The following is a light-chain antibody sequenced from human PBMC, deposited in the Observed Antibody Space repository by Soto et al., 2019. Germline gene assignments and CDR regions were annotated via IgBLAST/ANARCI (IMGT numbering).Light chain of an antibody. J-gene: IGKJ3*01. Sequence: DFQLTQSPSFLSASVGDRVTITCRASEDISSYLAWYQQKPGKAPKLLISGTSTLQSGVPSTFSGSGSGTEFTLTISSQQSEDFATYFCQRLNSYPFPFGPGTTVDLK. CDR1: EDISSY. CDR3: QRLNSYPFP. V-gene: IGKV1-9*01. CDR2: GTS.